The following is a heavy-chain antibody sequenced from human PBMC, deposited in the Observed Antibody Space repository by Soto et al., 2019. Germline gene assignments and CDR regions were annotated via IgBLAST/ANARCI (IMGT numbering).Heavy chain of an antibody. Sequence: QVQLQESGPGLVRPSQTLTLTCNVSGGSISSDHYHWTWIRQPPGKGLEWIGYIHYSGSVHYNPSLQSRVTMSVYTSKNLFSLKLSSVTAADTAVYFCVREDDGGDRDYYGLDVWGQGTTVTVSS. CDR3: VREDDGGDRDYYGLDV. J-gene: IGHJ6*02. D-gene: IGHD2-21*02. CDR2: IHYSGSV. V-gene: IGHV4-30-4*01. CDR1: GGSISSDHYH.